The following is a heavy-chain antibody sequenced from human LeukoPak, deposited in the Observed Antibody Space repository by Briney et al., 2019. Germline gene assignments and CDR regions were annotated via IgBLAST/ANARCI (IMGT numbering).Heavy chain of an antibody. V-gene: IGHV1-2*04. CDR1: GYTFTDYY. Sequence: ASVKVSCKASGYTFTDYYIHWVRQAPGQGLEWMGWVSPNSGDTNYAQKFQGWVTMTRDMSISTAYMELSRLRSDDTAIYYCARATGTYWWFDSWGQGTLVTVSS. CDR2: VSPNSGDT. CDR3: ARATGTYWWFDS. D-gene: IGHD1-26*01. J-gene: IGHJ5*01.